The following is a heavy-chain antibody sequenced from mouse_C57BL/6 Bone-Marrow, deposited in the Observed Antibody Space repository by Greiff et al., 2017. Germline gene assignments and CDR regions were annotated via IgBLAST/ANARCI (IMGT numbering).Heavy chain of an antibody. CDR2: IDPSDSYT. CDR1: GYTFTSYW. Sequence: QVQLKQPGAELVKPGASVKLSCKASGYTFTSYWMQWVKQRPGQGLEWIGEIDPSDSYTNYNQKFKGKATLTVDTSSSTAYMQLSSLTSEDSAVYYCASILSQLRGAYWGQGTLVTVSA. V-gene: IGHV1-50*01. D-gene: IGHD3-2*02. J-gene: IGHJ3*01. CDR3: ASILSQLRGAY.